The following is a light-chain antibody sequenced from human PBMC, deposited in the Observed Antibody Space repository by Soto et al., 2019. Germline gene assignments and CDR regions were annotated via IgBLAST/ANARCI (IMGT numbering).Light chain of an antibody. Sequence: EIVMTQSPGTLSVSPGERATLSCRASQSITSNLAWYQQKPGQAPRLLIYGASTRATGIPARFSGSGSGTEFTLTLSRLQSEDFTVYYCQHYFSLPYTFAQGTRLEIK. CDR3: QHYFSLPYT. CDR1: QSITSN. J-gene: IGKJ2*01. V-gene: IGKV3D-15*01. CDR2: GAS.